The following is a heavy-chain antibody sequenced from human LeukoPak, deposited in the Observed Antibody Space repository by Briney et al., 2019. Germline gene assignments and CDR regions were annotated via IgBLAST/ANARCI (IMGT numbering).Heavy chain of an antibody. D-gene: IGHD2-21*01. Sequence: SETLSLTCTVSGGSISSSSYYWGWIRQPPGKGLEWIGSIYYSGSTYYNPSLKSRVTISVDTSKNQFSLKLSSATAADTAVYYCARTVTGIVVVRGYFDYWGQGTLVTVSS. CDR3: ARTVTGIVVVRGYFDY. CDR1: GGSISSSSYY. CDR2: IYYSGST. J-gene: IGHJ4*02. V-gene: IGHV4-39*01.